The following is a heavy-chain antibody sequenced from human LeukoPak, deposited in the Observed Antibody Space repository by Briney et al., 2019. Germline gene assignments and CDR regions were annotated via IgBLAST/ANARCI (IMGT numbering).Heavy chain of an antibody. CDR1: GYTFTDYY. J-gene: IGHJ6*03. D-gene: IGHD3-3*01. Sequence: GASVKVSCKASGYTFTDYYIHWMRQAPGQGLEWMGWINPNSGGTNYARKFQGRVTMTRDTSVTTAYMELSRLRSDDTAVYYCASGITIFGVIRPFYYYMDVWGKGTTVTVSS. CDR3: ASGITIFGVIRPFYYYMDV. CDR2: INPNSGGT. V-gene: IGHV1-2*02.